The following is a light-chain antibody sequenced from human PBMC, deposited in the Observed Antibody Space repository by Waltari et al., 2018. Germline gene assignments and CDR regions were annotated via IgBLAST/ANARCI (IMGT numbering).Light chain of an antibody. V-gene: IGKV1-9*01. CDR1: QRISSY. J-gene: IGKJ2*01. CDR3: QQYYSYPYT. Sequence: DIQLTQSPSLLSASVGDRVTITCRASQRISSYLAWYQQKPGKAPKLLIYAASTLQSGVPSRFSGSGSGTDFTLTISCLQSEDFATYYCQQYYSYPYTFGQGTKLEIK. CDR2: AAS.